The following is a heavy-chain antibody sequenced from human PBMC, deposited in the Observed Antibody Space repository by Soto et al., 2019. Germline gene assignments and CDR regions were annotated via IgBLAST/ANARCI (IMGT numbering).Heavy chain of an antibody. Sequence: GGSLRLSCAASGFTFSSFAMHWVRQAPGKGLEWVALISYDGSNKYYADSVRGRFTISRDNSKNTLYLQMNSLRAEDTAVYYCARMGYTTHYYYYAMDVRGQGTTVTVSS. CDR1: GFTFSSFA. CDR2: ISYDGSNK. V-gene: IGHV3-30-3*01. CDR3: ARMGYTTHYYYYAMDV. D-gene: IGHD6-13*01. J-gene: IGHJ6*02.